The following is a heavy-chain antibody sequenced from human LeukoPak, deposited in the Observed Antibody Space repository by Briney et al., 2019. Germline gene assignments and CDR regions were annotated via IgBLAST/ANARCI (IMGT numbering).Heavy chain of an antibody. V-gene: IGHV1-2*02. CDR3: AREVGGPFDP. CDR2: INPNSGGT. D-gene: IGHD1-26*01. Sequence: ASVKVSCKASGYTFTGYYMHWVRQAPGQGLEWMGWINPNSGGTNYAQKFQGGVTMTRDMSTSTVYMELSSLRSEDTAVYYCAREVGGPFDPWGQGTLVTVSS. CDR1: GYTFTGYY. J-gene: IGHJ5*02.